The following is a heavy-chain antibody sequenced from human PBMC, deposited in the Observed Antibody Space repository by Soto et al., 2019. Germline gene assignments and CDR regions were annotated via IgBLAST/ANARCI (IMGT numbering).Heavy chain of an antibody. D-gene: IGHD1-20*01. CDR1: GYTFTGYY. Sequence: ASVKVSCKASGYTFTGYYMHWVRQAPGQGLEWMGWINPNSGGTNYAQKFQGWVTMTRDTSISTAYMELSRLRSDDTAVYYCARSPINWNVPLDYWGQGTLVTVSS. CDR3: ARSPINWNVPLDY. V-gene: IGHV1-2*04. CDR2: INPNSGGT. J-gene: IGHJ4*02.